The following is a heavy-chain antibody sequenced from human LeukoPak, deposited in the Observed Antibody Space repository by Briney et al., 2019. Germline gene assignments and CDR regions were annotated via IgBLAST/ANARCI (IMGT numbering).Heavy chain of an antibody. CDR1: GGSFSGYY. J-gene: IGHJ3*02. CDR3: ARALGYCSSTSCYEGPLAFDI. V-gene: IGHV4-34*01. CDR2: INHSGST. Sequence: SETLSLTCAVYGGSFSGYYWSWIRPPPGKGLEWIGEINHSGSTNYNPSLKSRVTISVDTSKNQFSLKLSSVTAADTAVYYCARALGYCSSTSCYEGPLAFDIWGQGTMVTVSS. D-gene: IGHD2-2*01.